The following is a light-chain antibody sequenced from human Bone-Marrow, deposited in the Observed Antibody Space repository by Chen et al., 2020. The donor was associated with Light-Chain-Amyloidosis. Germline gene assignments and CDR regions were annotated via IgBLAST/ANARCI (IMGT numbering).Light chain of an antibody. J-gene: IGLJ3*02. CDR1: SGSIATNY. CDR3: QSYQGSSQGV. Sequence: NFMLTQPHSVSESPGKTVIISCTRSSGSIATNYVQCYQQRPGSSPPTVIYEDDLRPSGVPDRFSGSIDTSSNAASLTITGLKTEGEADYYCQSYQGSSQGVFGGGTKLTVL. CDR2: EDD. V-gene: IGLV6-57*01.